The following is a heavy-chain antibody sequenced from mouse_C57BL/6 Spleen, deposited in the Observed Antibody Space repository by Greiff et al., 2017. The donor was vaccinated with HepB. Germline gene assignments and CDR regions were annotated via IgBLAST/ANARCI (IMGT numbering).Heavy chain of an antibody. CDR1: GYTFTSYD. CDR2: IYPRDGST. D-gene: IGHD1-1*01. V-gene: IGHV1-85*01. J-gene: IGHJ4*01. Sequence: VQLQQSGPELVKPGASVKLSCKASGYTFTSYDINWVKQRPGQGLEWIGWIYPRDGSTKYNEKFKGKATLTVDTSSSTAYMELHSLTSEDSAVYFCARSYYYGSSYGAMDYWGQRTSVTVSS. CDR3: ARSYYYGSSYGAMDY.